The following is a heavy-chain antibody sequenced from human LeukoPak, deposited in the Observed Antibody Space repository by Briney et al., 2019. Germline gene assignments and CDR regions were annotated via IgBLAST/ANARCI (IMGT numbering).Heavy chain of an antibody. CDR3: ARDRGIAAAGTSFLGY. D-gene: IGHD6-13*01. Sequence: GGSLRLSCAASGFTFSSYSMNWVRQAPGKGLEWVAVISYDGSNKYYADSVKGRFTISRDNSKNTLYLQMNSLRAEDTAVYYCARDRGIAAAGTSFLGYWGQGTLVTVSS. V-gene: IGHV3-30*03. J-gene: IGHJ4*02. CDR2: ISYDGSNK. CDR1: GFTFSSYS.